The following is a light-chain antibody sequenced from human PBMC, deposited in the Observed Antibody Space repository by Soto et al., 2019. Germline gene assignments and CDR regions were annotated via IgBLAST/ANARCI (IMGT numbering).Light chain of an antibody. CDR1: QGISSY. CDR2: AAS. CDR3: QQYYSYPVT. V-gene: IGKV1-8*01. Sequence: AIRMTQSPSSFSASTGDIVTITFRASQGISSYLAWYQQKPGKAPKLLIYAASTLQSGVPSRFSGSGSGTDFTLTISCLQSEDFATYYCQQYYSYPVTFGQGTKVDI. J-gene: IGKJ1*01.